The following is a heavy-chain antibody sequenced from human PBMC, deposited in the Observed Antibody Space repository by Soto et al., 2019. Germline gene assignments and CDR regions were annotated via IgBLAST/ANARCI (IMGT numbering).Heavy chain of an antibody. CDR2: IAPSGSYA. Sequence: PGESLKISCQGSGYSFTSYWINWVRQMPGKGLEWVGSIAPSGSYATYSPSFLGHVTISADRSMNTAYLQWSGLRASDTATYYCARRLGYGYKSTWAAMDIWGLGTTVTVSS. J-gene: IGHJ6*02. D-gene: IGHD3-16*01. V-gene: IGHV5-10-1*01. CDR1: GYSFTSYW. CDR3: ARRLGYGYKSTWAAMDI.